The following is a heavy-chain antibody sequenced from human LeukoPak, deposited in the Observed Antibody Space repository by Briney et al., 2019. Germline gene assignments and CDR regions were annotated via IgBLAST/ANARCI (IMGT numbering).Heavy chain of an antibody. CDR3: ARVRKAARGEPLDY. D-gene: IGHD6-6*01. Sequence: ASVKVSCKASGYTFTGYYMHWVRQAPGQGLEWMGWINPNSGGTNYAQKFQGRVTMTRDTSISTAYMELSRLRSDDTAVYYCARVRKAARGEPLDYWGQGTLVTVSS. CDR1: GYTFTGYY. V-gene: IGHV1-2*02. CDR2: INPNSGGT. J-gene: IGHJ4*02.